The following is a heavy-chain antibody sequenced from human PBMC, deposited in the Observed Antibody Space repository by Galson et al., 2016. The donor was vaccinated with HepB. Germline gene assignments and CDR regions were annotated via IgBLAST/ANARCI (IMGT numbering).Heavy chain of an antibody. CDR3: AKYVGYSGSARPWYFDL. J-gene: IGHJ2*01. D-gene: IGHD1-26*01. V-gene: IGHV3-23*01. CDR2: ISGSGDAT. Sequence: SLRLSCAASGFTFRNYAMTWVRQAPGKGLDWVSGISGSGDATYYAGSVKGRFTISRDNSKNTLYLQLNTLRPEDTAVYYCAKYVGYSGSARPWYFDLWGRGTLVTVSS. CDR1: GFTFRNYA.